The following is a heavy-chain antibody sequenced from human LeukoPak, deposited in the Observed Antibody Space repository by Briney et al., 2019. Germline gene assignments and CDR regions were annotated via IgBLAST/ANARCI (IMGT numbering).Heavy chain of an antibody. CDR2: IYPDDSDT. J-gene: IGHJ4*02. CDR3: ARRLDHPFDY. Sequence: GESLKISCKGSGYSFTTYWIGWVRQMPGKGLEWMGFIYPDDSDTRYSPSFQGQVTISADKSISTAYLQWSSLKASDTAMYYCARRLDHPFDYWGQGTLVTVSS. CDR1: GYSFTTYW. D-gene: IGHD3-16*01. V-gene: IGHV5-51*01.